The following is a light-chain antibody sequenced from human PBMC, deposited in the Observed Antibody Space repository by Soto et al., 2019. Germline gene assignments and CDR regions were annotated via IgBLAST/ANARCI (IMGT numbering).Light chain of an antibody. CDR1: GSSIGTNT. CDR2: GNN. CDR3: TAWYGSLNNVL. V-gene: IGLV1-44*01. Sequence: QSVLTQPPSASGTPGQRVTISCSGSGSSIGTNTVNWYRQLPGTAPPLLIYGNNQRPSGVPDRFSGAKSGTSASLAISGLQSEDEAEYYCTAWYGSLNNVLFGGGTKLTVL. J-gene: IGLJ2*01.